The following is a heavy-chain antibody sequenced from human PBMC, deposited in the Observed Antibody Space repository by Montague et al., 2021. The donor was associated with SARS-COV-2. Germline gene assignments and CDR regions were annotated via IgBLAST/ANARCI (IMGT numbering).Heavy chain of an antibody. V-gene: IGHV4-39*07. D-gene: IGHD1-14*01. Sequence: SETLSLTCTVSGGSISSSNYYWGWIRQPPGKGLEWIGSIYYSGTTYYNPSLKSRITIAVDTSKNQFSLKLTSVTAADTAVYYCARGQGYNGNYYYYYGMDDWGQGTTVTVSS. CDR2: IYYSGTT. CDR1: GGSISSSNYY. CDR3: ARGQGYNGNYYYYYGMDD. J-gene: IGHJ6*02.